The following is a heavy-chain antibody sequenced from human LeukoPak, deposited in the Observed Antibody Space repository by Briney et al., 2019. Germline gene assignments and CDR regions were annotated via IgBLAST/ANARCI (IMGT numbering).Heavy chain of an antibody. V-gene: IGHV4-61*09. D-gene: IGHD3-10*01. Sequence: PSETLSLTCTVSGGSINSGSYCWSWIRQPAGKGLEWIGHIYTSGSTDYNPSLKSRVTVSVDTSKNQFSLKVSSVTAADTAVYYCARGSAMVPGLSLTTVRGDIIPLLDAWGQGTTVTVSS. CDR2: IYTSGST. J-gene: IGHJ6*02. CDR1: GGSINSGSYC. CDR3: ARGSAMVPGLSLTTVRGDIIPLLDA.